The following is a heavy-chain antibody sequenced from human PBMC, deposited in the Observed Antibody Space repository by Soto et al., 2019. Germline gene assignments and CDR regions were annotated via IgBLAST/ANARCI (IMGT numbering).Heavy chain of an antibody. CDR2: INAGNGNT. V-gene: IGHV1-3*01. CDR3: ARDGSGYSYGRAFDY. Sequence: QVQLVQSGAEVKNPGASVKVSCKASGYTFTSYAMHWVRQAPGQRLEWMGWINAGNGNTKYSQKFQGRVTITRDTSASTAYMELSSLRSEDTAVYYCARDGSGYSYGRAFDYWGQGTLVTVSS. D-gene: IGHD5-18*01. J-gene: IGHJ4*02. CDR1: GYTFTSYA.